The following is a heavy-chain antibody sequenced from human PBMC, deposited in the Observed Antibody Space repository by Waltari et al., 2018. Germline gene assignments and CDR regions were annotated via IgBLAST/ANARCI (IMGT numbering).Heavy chain of an antibody. CDR1: GGPISSYY. Sequence: QVQLQESGPGLVKPSETLSLTCTVSGGPISSYYWSWIRPPAGKGLEWIGRIYTSGSTNYNPSLKSRVTMSVDTSKNQFSLKLSSVTAADTAVYYCAREEIGVGIAVAGTGWFDPWGQGTLVTVSS. CDR3: AREEIGVGIAVAGTGWFDP. J-gene: IGHJ5*02. D-gene: IGHD6-19*01. V-gene: IGHV4-4*07. CDR2: IYTSGST.